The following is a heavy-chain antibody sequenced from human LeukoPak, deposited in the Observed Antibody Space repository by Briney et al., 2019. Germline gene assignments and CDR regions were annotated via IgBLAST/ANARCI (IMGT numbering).Heavy chain of an antibody. Sequence: LETPSLTCTVSGGSIGTYYWSWIRQPPGKGLEWIGYIYVTGSTRYNPYLQSRVTISVDTSRNRFFLKMSSVTAADTAVYYCARHIGGGIEDMDVWGKGTKVTVSS. CDR1: GGSIGTYY. V-gene: IGHV4-59*08. J-gene: IGHJ6*03. D-gene: IGHD3-16*02. CDR2: IYVTGST. CDR3: ARHIGGGIEDMDV.